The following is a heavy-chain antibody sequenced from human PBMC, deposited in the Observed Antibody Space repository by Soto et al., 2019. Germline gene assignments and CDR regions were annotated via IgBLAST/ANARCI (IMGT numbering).Heavy chain of an antibody. Sequence: PGESLKISCKGSGYSFTSYWISWVRQMPGKGLEWMGRIDPSDSYTNYSPSFQGHVTISADKSISTACLQWSSLKASDTAMYYCARRDIDAAMAFDYWGQGTLVTVSS. CDR3: ARRDIDAAMAFDY. D-gene: IGHD5-18*01. V-gene: IGHV5-10-1*01. CDR2: IDPSDSYT. J-gene: IGHJ4*02. CDR1: GYSFTSYW.